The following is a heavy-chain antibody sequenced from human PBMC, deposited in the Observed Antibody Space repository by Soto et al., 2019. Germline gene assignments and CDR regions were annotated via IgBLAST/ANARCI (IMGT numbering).Heavy chain of an antibody. Sequence: SETLSLTCAVYGGSFSGYYWSWIRQPPGKGLEWIGEINHSGSTNYNPSLKSRVTISVDTSKNQFSLKLSSVTAADTAVYYCARGRNVVVVAATLNWFDPWGQGTLVTVSS. CDR3: ARGRNVVVVAATLNWFDP. CDR1: GGSFSGYY. D-gene: IGHD2-15*01. CDR2: INHSGST. V-gene: IGHV4-34*01. J-gene: IGHJ5*02.